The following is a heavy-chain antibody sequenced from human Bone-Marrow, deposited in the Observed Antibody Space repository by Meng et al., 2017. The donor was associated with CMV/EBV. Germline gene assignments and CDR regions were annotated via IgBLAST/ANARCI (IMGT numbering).Heavy chain of an antibody. D-gene: IGHD7-27*01. Sequence: VELVESGGGLVRPGGSLRLPCAASGFTLSGHWMHWVRQAPGKGLLWVARINPDGSDATYADSVKGRFIISRDNAKNTLYLQMNSLRVDDSAVYYCGRDLTGERDQWGQGTLVTVSS. J-gene: IGHJ4*02. CDR1: GFTLSGHW. V-gene: IGHV3-74*03. CDR2: INPDGSDA. CDR3: GRDLTGERDQ.